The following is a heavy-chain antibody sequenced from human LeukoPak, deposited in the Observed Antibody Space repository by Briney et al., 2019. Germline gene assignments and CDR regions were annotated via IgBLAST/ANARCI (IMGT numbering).Heavy chain of an antibody. D-gene: IGHD3-16*01. CDR2: ISYDGSNK. CDR1: GFTFSSYA. Sequence: GRSLRLSCAASGFTFSSYAMHWVRQAPGKELEWVAVISYDGSNKYYADSVKGRFTISRDNSKNTLYLQMNSLRAEDTAVYYCARDVGGFDYWGQGTLVTVSS. V-gene: IGHV3-30*04. CDR3: ARDVGGFDY. J-gene: IGHJ4*02.